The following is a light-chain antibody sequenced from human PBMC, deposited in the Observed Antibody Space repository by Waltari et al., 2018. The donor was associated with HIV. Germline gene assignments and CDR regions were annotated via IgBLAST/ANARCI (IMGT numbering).Light chain of an antibody. CDR2: DVT. J-gene: IGLJ2*01. CDR1: TRDVGGYNR. V-gene: IGLV2-14*01. Sequence: QSALTQPASVSGSLRQSITISCTGTTRDVGGYNRFSWYQHNPDNAPKLIIYDVTNRPSGVSNRFSGSKSGNTASLTISGLRAEDEAYYYCSSYRSSYTLDIVFGGGTKLTVL. CDR3: SSYRSSYTLDIV.